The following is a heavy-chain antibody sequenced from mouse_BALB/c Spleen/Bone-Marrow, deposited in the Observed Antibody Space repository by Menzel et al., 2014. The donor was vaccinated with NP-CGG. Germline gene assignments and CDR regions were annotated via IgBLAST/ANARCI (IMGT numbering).Heavy chain of an antibody. CDR3: VTAAYFDD. V-gene: IGHV10-1*02. J-gene: IGHJ1*01. D-gene: IGHD6-1*01. CDR2: IRSKSNNYAT. Sequence: EVQLVESGGGLVQPKGSLKLSCAASEFTFNTYAMNWVRQAPGKGLEWVARIRSKSNNYATYYADSVKDRFTISRDDSQSLLYLQMNNLKAECTAMYYYVTAAYFDDWGAGTTVTVSS. CDR1: EFTFNTYA.